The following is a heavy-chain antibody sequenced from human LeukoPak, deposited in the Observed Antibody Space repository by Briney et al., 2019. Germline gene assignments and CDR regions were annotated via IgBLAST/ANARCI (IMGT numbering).Heavy chain of an antibody. J-gene: IGHJ3*02. CDR1: GDFVSSNSGA. Sequence: SQTLSLTCALSGDFVSSNSGAGSWIRQSPSRGLEWLGRTYYRSKWYNDYAVSVKSRITINPDTSKNQFSLQLNSVTPEDTAVYYCARAGTLAYCGGDCFDAFDIWGQGTMVTVSS. V-gene: IGHV6-1*01. D-gene: IGHD2-21*02. CDR3: ARAGTLAYCGGDCFDAFDI. CDR2: TYYRSKWYN.